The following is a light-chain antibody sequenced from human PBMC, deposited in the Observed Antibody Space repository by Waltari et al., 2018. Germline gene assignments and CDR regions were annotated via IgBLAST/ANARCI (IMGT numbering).Light chain of an antibody. CDR2: DAS. J-gene: IGKJ1*01. CDR1: QGVGRS. V-gene: IGKV3-20*01. Sequence: LTQSPGNLSLSPGERATLSCRASQGVGRSLCWYQHKHGQAPRLLIYDASTRATGIPDRFSGGGSGTDFSLTISRLEPEDFAVYYCQMYVRLPVTFGQGTKVEI. CDR3: QMYVRLPVT.